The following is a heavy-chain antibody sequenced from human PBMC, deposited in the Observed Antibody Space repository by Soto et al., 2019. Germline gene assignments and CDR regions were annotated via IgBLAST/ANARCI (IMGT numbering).Heavy chain of an antibody. V-gene: IGHV1-2*02. CDR1: GYTFTGYY. CDR3: ARYYDFWSGFDKPPSDYYYYYYGMDA. D-gene: IGHD3-3*01. CDR2: INPNSGGT. J-gene: IGHJ6*02. Sequence: ASVKVSCKASGYTFTGYYMHWVRQAPGQGLEWMGWINPNSGGTNYAQKFQGRVTMTRDTSISTAYMELSRLRSDDTAVYYCARYYDFWSGFDKPPSDYYYYYYGMDAWGQGTTVTVSS.